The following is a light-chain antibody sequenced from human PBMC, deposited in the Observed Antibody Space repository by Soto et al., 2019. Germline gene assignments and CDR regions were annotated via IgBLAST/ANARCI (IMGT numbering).Light chain of an antibody. CDR1: SGGIASNY. CDR2: EHN. CDR3: QFYKSSFFF. J-gene: IGLJ2*01. V-gene: IGLV6-57*04. Sequence: NFMLTQPQSVSESPGETVTISCTRTSGGIASNYVQWYQQRQGSAPTIVIYEHNQRPSGVPDRFSGPTDGSSLSAPLPISGRQPEAETDNFCQFYKSSFFFVGGGPNLTVL.